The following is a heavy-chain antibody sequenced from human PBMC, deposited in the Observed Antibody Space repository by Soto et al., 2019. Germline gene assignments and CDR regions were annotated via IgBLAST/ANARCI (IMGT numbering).Heavy chain of an antibody. CDR2: IYYSGSA. CDR3: VEVRGTVTHN. Sequence: QVQLQESGPGLVKPSQTLSLTCTVSGGSISSGGYYWSWIRQHPGKGLEWIGYIYYSGSAYYNPYFRSRVTIAVDTSKKQLARKLSSVTAADTAVYYCVEVRGTVTHNWGQGPLVTVSS. CDR1: GGSISSGGYY. J-gene: IGHJ1*01. V-gene: IGHV4-31*02. D-gene: IGHD4-17*01.